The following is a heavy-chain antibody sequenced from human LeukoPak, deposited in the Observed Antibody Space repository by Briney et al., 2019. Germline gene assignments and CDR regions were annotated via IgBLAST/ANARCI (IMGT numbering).Heavy chain of an antibody. CDR3: AREYSTSSEGDYFDY. D-gene: IGHD6-6*01. V-gene: IGHV4-59*01. Sequence: SETLSLTCTVSGASITTYYWTWIRQPPGKGLEWNGYIYHSGSTNYNPSLKSRVTISLDTSRNQFSLRLSSVSAADTAVYFCAREYSTSSEGDYFDYWGQGSLVTVSS. CDR1: GASITTYY. J-gene: IGHJ4*02. CDR2: IYHSGST.